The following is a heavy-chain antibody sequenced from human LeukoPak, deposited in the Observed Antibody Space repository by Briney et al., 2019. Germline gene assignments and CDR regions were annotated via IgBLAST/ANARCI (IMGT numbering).Heavy chain of an antibody. D-gene: IGHD7-27*01. J-gene: IGHJ4*02. Sequence: GGSLRLSCAASGFTFSDHYMTWIRQGPGKGLEWVSYISHTGTTIYYADSVKGRFTLSRDNARNSLYLQMYSLRAEDTAVYYCARGHWGLDSWGQGTLVSVSS. V-gene: IGHV3-11*04. CDR3: ARGHWGLDS. CDR1: GFTFSDHY. CDR2: ISHTGTTI.